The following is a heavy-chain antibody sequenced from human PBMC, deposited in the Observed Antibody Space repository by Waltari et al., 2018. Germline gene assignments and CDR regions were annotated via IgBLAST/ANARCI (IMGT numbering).Heavy chain of an antibody. V-gene: IGHV4-30-4*08. D-gene: IGHD3-16*01. CDR1: GGSISSGDYY. CDR2: IYYSGST. CDR3: ARTSWGGTLRGNWFDP. Sequence: QVQLQESGPGLVKPSQTLSLTCTVSGGSISSGDYYWSWIRQPLGKGLEWIGYIYYSGSTYYNPSLKSRVTISVDTSKNQFSLKLSSVTAADTAVYYCARTSWGGTLRGNWFDPWGQGTLVTVSS. J-gene: IGHJ5*02.